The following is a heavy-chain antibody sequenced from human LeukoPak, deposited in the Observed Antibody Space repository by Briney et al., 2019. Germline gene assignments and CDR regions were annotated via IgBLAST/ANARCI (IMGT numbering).Heavy chain of an antibody. CDR1: GDSISSGDYY. D-gene: IGHD2-2*01. J-gene: IGHJ4*02. V-gene: IGHV4-61*02. CDR3: VRYSIGGYCSSTSCPHFDY. CDR2: ISSSGST. Sequence: SVTLSLTCTVSGDSISSGDYYWSWIRQPAGKGLEWIGRISSSGSTNYNPSLKSRVTMSVDTSKNQFSLKLSSVTAADTAVYYCVRYSIGGYCSSTSCPHFDYWGQGTLVTVSS.